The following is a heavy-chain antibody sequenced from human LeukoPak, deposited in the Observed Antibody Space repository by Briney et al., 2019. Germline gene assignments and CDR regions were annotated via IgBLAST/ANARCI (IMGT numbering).Heavy chain of an antibody. Sequence: GGSLRLSCAASGFTVSSNYMSWVRQAPGKGLEWVSVIYSGGSTYYADSVKGRFTISRDNSKNTLYLQMNSLRAEDTAVYYCAREGGSGYSSGWYFLNWGQGTLVTVSS. CDR1: GFTVSSNY. V-gene: IGHV3-53*05. CDR2: IYSGGST. D-gene: IGHD6-19*01. J-gene: IGHJ4*02. CDR3: AREGGSGYSSGWYFLN.